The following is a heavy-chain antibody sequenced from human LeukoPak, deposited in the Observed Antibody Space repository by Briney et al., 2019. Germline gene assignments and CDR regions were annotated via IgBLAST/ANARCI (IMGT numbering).Heavy chain of an antibody. V-gene: IGHV1-69*04. CDR1: GGSFSDYA. J-gene: IGHJ6*02. CDR2: IIPSLEIV. Sequence: SVKVSCKASGGSFSDYAINWVRQAPGQGLEWMGRIIPSLEIVNYARKFQGRVTITADTSTNTAYMELSSLKADDTAVFYCAKVLWFGEAYYHYGMDVWGQGTKVSVTS. CDR3: AKVLWFGEAYYHYGMDV. D-gene: IGHD3-10*01.